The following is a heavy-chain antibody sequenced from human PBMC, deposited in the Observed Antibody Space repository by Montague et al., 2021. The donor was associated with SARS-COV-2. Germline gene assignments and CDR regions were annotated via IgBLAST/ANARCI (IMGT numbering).Heavy chain of an antibody. CDR1: GGPFSGNY. D-gene: IGHD3-10*01. Sequence: SETLSLTCAVYGGPFSGNYWNWIRQPPGKGLEWIGEINHGGSTNYNPSLKSRLTISADTSKNQFSLELTSVAAADTAVYYCARLRDGVVPSPILGVGPYYSYYYMDVWGKGTTVTVSS. V-gene: IGHV4-34*01. CDR2: INHGGST. J-gene: IGHJ6*03. CDR3: ARLRDGVVPSPILGVGPYYSYYYMDV.